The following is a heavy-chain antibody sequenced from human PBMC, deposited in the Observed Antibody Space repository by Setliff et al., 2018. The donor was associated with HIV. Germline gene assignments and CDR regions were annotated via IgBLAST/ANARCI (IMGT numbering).Heavy chain of an antibody. Sequence: GGSLRLSCAASGFFFSTYWMNWVRQAPGKGPQWVARIVSDGSGTSHADAVKGRFTISRDNAKTTLFLQMNSLRAEDSAMYYCATNRRDCYSASCPLTSWGQGTLVTVSS. CDR2: IVSDGSGT. J-gene: IGHJ4*02. V-gene: IGHV3-74*01. CDR3: ATNRRDCYSASCPLTS. CDR1: GFFFSTYW. D-gene: IGHD2-2*01.